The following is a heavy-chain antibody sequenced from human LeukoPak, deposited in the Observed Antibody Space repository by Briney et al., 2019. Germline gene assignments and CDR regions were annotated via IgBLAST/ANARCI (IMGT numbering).Heavy chain of an antibody. CDR3: AKGYSSGWYFAGFCDC. D-gene: IGHD6-19*01. Sequence: PGGSLRLSCAASGFTFSSYAMSWVRQAPGKGLEWVSAISGSGGSTYYAYSVKGRFTISRDNSKNTLYLQMNSLRAEDTAVYYCAKGYSSGWYFAGFCDCWGQGTLVTVSS. J-gene: IGHJ4*02. CDR1: GFTFSSYA. CDR2: ISGSGGST. V-gene: IGHV3-23*01.